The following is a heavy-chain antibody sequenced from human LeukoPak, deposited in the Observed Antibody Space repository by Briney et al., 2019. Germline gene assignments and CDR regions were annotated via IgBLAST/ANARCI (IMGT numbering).Heavy chain of an antibody. Sequence: GGSLRLSCAASGFTFSAFHMNWVRQAPGEGLEWVGRIKSKTDGGTRDYAAPVKGRFTISRDDSKNTLYLQMNSLKTEDTAVYYCTTFDYAAFLIWGQGTMVTVSS. CDR1: GFTFSAFH. J-gene: IGHJ3*02. D-gene: IGHD4/OR15-4a*01. V-gene: IGHV3-15*01. CDR3: TTFDYAAFLI. CDR2: IKSKTDGGTR.